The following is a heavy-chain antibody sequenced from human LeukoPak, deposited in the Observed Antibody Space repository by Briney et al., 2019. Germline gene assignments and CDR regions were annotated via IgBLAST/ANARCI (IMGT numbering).Heavy chain of an antibody. CDR1: GFTFSSYR. J-gene: IGHJ4*02. V-gene: IGHV3-48*01. Sequence: GGSLRLSCAASGFTFSSYRMNWVRQAPGKGLEWVSYISSSSNTIYYADSVKGRFTISRDNAKNSLYLQMNSLRAEDTAVYYCARDGGSSWYFDYWGQGTLATVSS. CDR3: ARDGGSSWYFDY. CDR2: ISSSSNTI. D-gene: IGHD6-13*01.